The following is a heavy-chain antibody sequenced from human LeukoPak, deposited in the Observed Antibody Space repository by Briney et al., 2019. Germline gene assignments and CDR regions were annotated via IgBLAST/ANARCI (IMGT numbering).Heavy chain of an antibody. J-gene: IGHJ4*02. CDR1: GGSISSYY. Sequence: SETLSLACTVSGGSISSYYWSWIRQPAGKGLEWIGRIYISGSTNYDPSLKSRVTVSVDTSKNQTSLKLSSVTAADTAVYYCAREGLGIEGGGFDYWGQGTLVTVSS. D-gene: IGHD3-16*01. V-gene: IGHV4-4*07. CDR2: IYISGST. CDR3: AREGLGIEGGGFDY.